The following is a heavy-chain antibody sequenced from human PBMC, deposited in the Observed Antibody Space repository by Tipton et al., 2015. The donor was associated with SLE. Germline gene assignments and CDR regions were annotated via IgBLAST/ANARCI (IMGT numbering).Heavy chain of an antibody. CDR2: INHSGST. D-gene: IGHD5-18*01. CDR3: ARFDTAMVKV. CDR1: GGSFSGYF. Sequence: LRLSCAVYGGSFSGYFWSWIRQPPGKGLEWIGEINHSGSTNYNPSLKSRVTISVDTSKNQFSLKLSSVTAADTAMYYCARFDTAMVKVWGQGTLVTVSS. V-gene: IGHV4-34*01. J-gene: IGHJ4*02.